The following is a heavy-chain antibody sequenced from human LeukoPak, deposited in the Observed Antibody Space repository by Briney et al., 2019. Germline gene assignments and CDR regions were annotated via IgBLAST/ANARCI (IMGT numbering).Heavy chain of an antibody. CDR1: GYTFTGYY. CDR2: INPDSGGT. Sequence: ASVKVSCKASGYTFTGYYMHWVRQAPGQGLEWMGRINPDSGGTNYAQKFQGRVTMTRDTSISTAYMELSRLRSDDTAVYYCATGWDSGSYYGYFDYWGQGTLVTVSS. CDR3: ATGWDSGSYYGYFDY. D-gene: IGHD1-26*01. V-gene: IGHV1-2*06. J-gene: IGHJ4*02.